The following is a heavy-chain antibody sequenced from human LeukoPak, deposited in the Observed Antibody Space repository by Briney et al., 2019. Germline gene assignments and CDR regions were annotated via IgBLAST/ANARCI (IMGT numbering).Heavy chain of an antibody. Sequence: GESLRLSCAASGFTFSTYNMNWVRQAPGKGLEWVSSISGSSSYIYYADSVKGRFSISRDNAKNSLYLQMNSLRAEDTAVYYCARDLLGWELHYFDYWGQGTLVTVSS. V-gene: IGHV3-21*01. D-gene: IGHD1-26*01. CDR2: ISGSSSYI. CDR1: GFTFSTYN. CDR3: ARDLLGWELHYFDY. J-gene: IGHJ4*02.